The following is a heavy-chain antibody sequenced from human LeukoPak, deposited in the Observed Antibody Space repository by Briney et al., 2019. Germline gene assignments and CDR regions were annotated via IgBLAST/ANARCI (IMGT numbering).Heavy chain of an antibody. CDR1: GFTFSSYA. J-gene: IGHJ4*02. D-gene: IGHD3-10*01. CDR3: ARLSGPYDY. V-gene: IGHV3-64*01. Sequence: SGGSLRLSCAASGFTFSSYAMHWVRQAPGKGLEYVSAISSNGGSIYYANSVKGRFTISRDSSKNTLYLQMGSLRAEDRAVYYCARLSGPYDYWGQGALVTVSS. CDR2: ISSNGGSI.